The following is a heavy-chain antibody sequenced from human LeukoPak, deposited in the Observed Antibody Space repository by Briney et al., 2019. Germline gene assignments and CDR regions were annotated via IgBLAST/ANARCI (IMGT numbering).Heavy chain of an antibody. CDR2: IYYSGST. J-gene: IGHJ3*02. Sequence: PSETLSLTCTVSGGSISSYYWSWIRQPPGKGLEWIGYIYYSGSTNYNPSLKSRVTISVDTSKNQFSLKLSSVTAADTAVYYCARMQWGRYSSSSAFDIWGQGTMVTVSS. CDR3: ARMQWGRYSSSSAFDI. CDR1: GGSISSYY. V-gene: IGHV4-59*08. D-gene: IGHD6-19*01.